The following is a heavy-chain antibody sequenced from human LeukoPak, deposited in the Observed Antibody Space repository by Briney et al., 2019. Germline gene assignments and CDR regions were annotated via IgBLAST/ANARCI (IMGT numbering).Heavy chain of an antibody. J-gene: IGHJ4*02. Sequence: GGSLRLSCTASGFTFSSYGMHWVRQAPDKGLEWVAVIWYDGSNKYYADSVKGRFTISRDNSKNTLYLQMNSLRAEDTAVYYCARTDFYYFDYWGQGTLVTVSS. V-gene: IGHV3-33*01. CDR3: ARTDFYYFDY. CDR1: GFTFSSYG. D-gene: IGHD2/OR15-2a*01. CDR2: IWYDGSNK.